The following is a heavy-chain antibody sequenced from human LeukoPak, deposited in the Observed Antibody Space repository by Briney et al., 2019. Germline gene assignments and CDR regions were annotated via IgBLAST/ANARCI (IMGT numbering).Heavy chain of an antibody. CDR1: GFTFSSYA. Sequence: PGGSLRLSCAASGFTFSSYAMSWVRQAPRKGLEWVSYISSSTTVMYYADSVKGRFTIFRDNAKNSLFLQMNSLRAEDTAVYYCAKIVSAWDGFDYWCQGALVTVSS. D-gene: IGHD3-16*02. V-gene: IGHV3-48*04. CDR3: AKIVSAWDGFDY. J-gene: IGHJ4*02. CDR2: ISSSTTVM.